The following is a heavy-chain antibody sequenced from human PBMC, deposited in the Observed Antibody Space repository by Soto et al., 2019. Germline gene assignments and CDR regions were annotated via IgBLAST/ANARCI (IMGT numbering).Heavy chain of an antibody. J-gene: IGHJ5*02. D-gene: IGHD1-1*01. Sequence: GGSLRLSCAASGFTFSSYVMHWVRQAPGKGLEWLAFISFDGSNKHYADSVKGRFTISRDNSKNTLSLQMNSLRAEDTAVYYCARARLATGTTVSWCDPWGQGTLVTVSA. CDR3: ARARLATGTTVSWCDP. CDR1: GFTFSSYV. V-gene: IGHV3-30-3*01. CDR2: ISFDGSNK.